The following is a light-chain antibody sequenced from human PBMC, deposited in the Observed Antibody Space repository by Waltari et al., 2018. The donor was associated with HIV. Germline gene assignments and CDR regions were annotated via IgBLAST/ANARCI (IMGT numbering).Light chain of an antibody. CDR1: HPNIGADYG. Sequence: QSVLTQPPSVSGAPGQSVTISCTGGHPNIGADYGVPWYRQLPGTAPKLLIYDNNNRPSGVPDRFSGSKSGTSASLAITGLQAEDEADYYCQSYDSGLGGVFGGGTKLIVL. J-gene: IGLJ2*01. CDR2: DNN. V-gene: IGLV1-40*01. CDR3: QSYDSGLGGV.